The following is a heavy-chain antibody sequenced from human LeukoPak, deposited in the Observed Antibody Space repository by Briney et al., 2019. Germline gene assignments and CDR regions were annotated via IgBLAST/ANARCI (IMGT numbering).Heavy chain of an antibody. J-gene: IGHJ4*02. V-gene: IGHV5-51*01. D-gene: IGHD3-10*01. CDR1: GYTFTRSW. CDR3: VSALEGSGFDY. CDR2: IYPGDSET. Sequence: PGEPLKISCKGSGYTFTRSWIGWVRQMPGKGLEWMGKIYPGDSETRYSPSFLGQVTISVDSSIRTAYLQWGSLKASDTAIYYCVSALEGSGFDYWGQGTLVTVSS.